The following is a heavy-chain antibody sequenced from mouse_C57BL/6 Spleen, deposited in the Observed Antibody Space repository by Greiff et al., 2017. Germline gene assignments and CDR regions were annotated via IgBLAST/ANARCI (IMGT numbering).Heavy chain of an antibody. CDR1: GYTFTDYY. J-gene: IGHJ2*01. V-gene: IGHV1-76*01. CDR3: AIYDGYYVNFDY. Sequence: QVQLQQSGAELVRPGASVKLSCKASGYTFTDYYINWVKQRPGQGLEWIARIYPGSGNTYYNEKFKGKATLTAEKSSSTAYMQLSSLTSEDSAVYFCAIYDGYYVNFDYWGQGTTLTVSS. D-gene: IGHD2-3*01. CDR2: IYPGSGNT.